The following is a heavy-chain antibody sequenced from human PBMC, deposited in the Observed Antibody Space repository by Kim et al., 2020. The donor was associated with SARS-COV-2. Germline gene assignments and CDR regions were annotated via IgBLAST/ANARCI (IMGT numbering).Heavy chain of an antibody. D-gene: IGHD2-2*01. CDR3: SSQPSPLVSHIVVKDQNWFDP. J-gene: IGHJ5*02. Sequence: SETLSLTCAVYGGSFSGYYWSWIRQPPGKGLEWIGEINHSGSTNYNPSLKSRVTISVDTSKNQFSLKLSSVTAADTAVYYCSSQPSPLVSHIVVKDQNWFDPWGQGTLVTVSS. V-gene: IGHV4-34*01. CDR2: INHSGST. CDR1: GGSFSGYY.